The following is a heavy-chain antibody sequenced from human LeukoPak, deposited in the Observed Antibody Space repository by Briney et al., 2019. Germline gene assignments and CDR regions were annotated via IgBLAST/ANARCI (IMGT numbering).Heavy chain of an antibody. J-gene: IGHJ4*02. CDR1: GYTFISYY. Sequence: GASVKVSFKASGYTFISYYMHWVRQAPGQGLEWMGIINPSGGSTSYAQKFQGRVTMTRDTSTSTVYMELSSLRSEDTAVYYCARDPTGIAAAGTLFDYWGQGTLVTVSS. CDR3: ARDPTGIAAAGTLFDY. V-gene: IGHV1-46*01. CDR2: INPSGGST. D-gene: IGHD6-13*01.